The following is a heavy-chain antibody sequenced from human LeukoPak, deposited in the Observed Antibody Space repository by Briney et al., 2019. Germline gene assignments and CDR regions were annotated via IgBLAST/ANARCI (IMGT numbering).Heavy chain of an antibody. D-gene: IGHD6-19*01. J-gene: IGHJ4*02. Sequence: GGSLRLSCAASGFTFDDYAMHWVRQAPGKGLEWVSGISWNSGSIGYADSVKGRFTISRDNAKNSLYLQMNSLRAEDMALYYCAKAVSGWYGQFDYWGQGTLVTVSS. V-gene: IGHV3-9*03. CDR1: GFTFDDYA. CDR2: ISWNSGSI. CDR3: AKAVSGWYGQFDY.